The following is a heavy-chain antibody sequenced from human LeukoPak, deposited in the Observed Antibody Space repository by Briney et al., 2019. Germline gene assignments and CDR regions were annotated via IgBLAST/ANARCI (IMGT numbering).Heavy chain of an antibody. Sequence: GALRLSCAASGFAFTNFAMSWVRQAPGKGLEWVSALSGSGNATYYADFVRGRFTISRDNSKNILYLQMNSLLAEDTAVYFCASQMAATSHWGQGILVTVSS. CDR1: GFAFTNFA. V-gene: IGHV3-23*01. CDR2: LSGSGNAT. J-gene: IGHJ4*02. D-gene: IGHD5-24*01. CDR3: ASQMAATSH.